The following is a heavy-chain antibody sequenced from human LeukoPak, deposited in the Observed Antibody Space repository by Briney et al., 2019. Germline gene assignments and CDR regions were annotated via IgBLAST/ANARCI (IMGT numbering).Heavy chain of an antibody. CDR3: AKDSSADWLQFSNMDV. CDR1: GFTFDDYT. J-gene: IGHJ6*03. Sequence: PGGSLRLSCAASGFTFDDYTMHWVRQAPGKGLEWVSLIIWDGGSTYYADSVKGRFTISRDNSKNSLYLQMDSLRTEDTALYYCAKDSSADWLQFSNMDVWGKGTTVTVSS. CDR2: IIWDGGST. V-gene: IGHV3-43*01. D-gene: IGHD3-9*01.